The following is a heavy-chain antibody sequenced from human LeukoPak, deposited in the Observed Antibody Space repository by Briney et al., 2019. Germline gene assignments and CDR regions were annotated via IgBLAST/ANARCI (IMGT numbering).Heavy chain of an antibody. V-gene: IGHV1-18*01. CDR3: ARGHFRAIDYGDYVGEVGMDV. Sequence: ASVKVSCKASGYTFTSYGISWVRQAPGQGLEWMGWISAYNGNTNYAQKLQGRVTMTTDTSTSTAYMELRSLRSDDTAVYYCARGHFRAIDYGDYVGEVGMDVWGQGTTVTVSS. CDR2: ISAYNGNT. CDR1: GYTFTSYG. J-gene: IGHJ6*02. D-gene: IGHD4-17*01.